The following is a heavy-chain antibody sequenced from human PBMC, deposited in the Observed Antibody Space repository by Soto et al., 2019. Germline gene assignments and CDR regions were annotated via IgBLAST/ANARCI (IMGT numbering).Heavy chain of an antibody. CDR1: GFTFSSYA. Sequence: EVQLLESGGGLVQPGGSLRLSCAASGFTFSSYAMSWVRQAPGKGLEWVSAISGSGGSTYYADSVKGRFTISRDNSKNTRYLQMNSLRAEDAAVYYCAKETAGLGYCSGGSCYTIDYWGQGTLVTVSS. J-gene: IGHJ4*02. CDR3: AKETAGLGYCSGGSCYTIDY. CDR2: ISGSGGST. V-gene: IGHV3-23*01. D-gene: IGHD2-15*01.